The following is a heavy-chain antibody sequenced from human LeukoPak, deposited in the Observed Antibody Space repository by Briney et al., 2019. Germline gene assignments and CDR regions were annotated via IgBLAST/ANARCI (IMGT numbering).Heavy chain of an antibody. D-gene: IGHD3-22*01. CDR3: TTGYDYNFPPPFFDY. J-gene: IGHJ4*02. CDR1: GFTFSNAW. CDR2: IKSKTDGGTT. Sequence: GGSLRLSCAASGFTFSNAWMSWVRQAPGKGLEWVGRIKSKTDGGTTDYAAPVKGRFTISRDDSKNTLYLQMNSLKTEDTAVYYCTTGYDYNFPPPFFDYWGQGTLVTVSS. V-gene: IGHV3-15*01.